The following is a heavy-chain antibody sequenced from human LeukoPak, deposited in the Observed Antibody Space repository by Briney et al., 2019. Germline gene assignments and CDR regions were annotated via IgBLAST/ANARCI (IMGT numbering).Heavy chain of an antibody. CDR3: ARVGPIKINTEASDI. Sequence: GGSLRLSCAASGFTFSNYGMHWVRQAPGKGLEWVAFIRYDGSNKYYADSVKGRFTISRDNSKNTLYLQMNSLRAEDTAVYYCARVGPIKINTEASDIWGQGTMVTVSS. J-gene: IGHJ3*02. CDR2: IRYDGSNK. V-gene: IGHV3-30*02. CDR1: GFTFSNYG. D-gene: IGHD2/OR15-2a*01.